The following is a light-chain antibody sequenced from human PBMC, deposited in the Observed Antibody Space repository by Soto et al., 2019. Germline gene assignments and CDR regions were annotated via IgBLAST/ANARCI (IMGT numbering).Light chain of an antibody. Sequence: IQMTQSPSSLSASVGDRVTITCRASQSISSYLNWYQQKPGKAPKRLIYAASSLQSGVPPRFSGSGSGTDFTLAISSLQPEDSATYYCLQDINYPWTFGQGTKVDIK. CDR1: QSISSY. CDR3: LQDINYPWT. V-gene: IGKV1-6*01. J-gene: IGKJ1*01. CDR2: AAS.